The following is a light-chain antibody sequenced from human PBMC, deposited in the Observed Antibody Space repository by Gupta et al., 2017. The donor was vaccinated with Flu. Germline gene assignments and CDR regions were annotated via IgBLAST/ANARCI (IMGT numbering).Light chain of an antibody. CDR3: QQYNTFSFS. CDR2: KAS. Sequence: DIQMTQSPSTLSASVGDRVTLTCRASQTINNWLAWYQQKPGKAPKLLIYKASNLKGGVPSRFSGSGSGTEFTLTISSLQPDDFATYYCQQYNTFSFSFGQGTKLQIK. J-gene: IGKJ2*03. CDR1: QTINNW. V-gene: IGKV1-5*03.